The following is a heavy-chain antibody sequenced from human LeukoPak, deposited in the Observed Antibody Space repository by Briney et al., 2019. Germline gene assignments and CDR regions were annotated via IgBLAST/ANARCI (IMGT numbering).Heavy chain of an antibody. CDR1: GFTFSSYS. CDR2: ISSSSSYI. Sequence: GGSLRLSCAASGFTFSSYSMNWVRQAPGKGLEWVSSISSSSSYIYYADSVKGRFTISRDNAKNSLYLQMNSLRAEDTAVYYCARDLETAADLDPWGQGTLVTVSS. J-gene: IGHJ5*02. CDR3: ARDLETAADLDP. D-gene: IGHD6-13*01. V-gene: IGHV3-21*04.